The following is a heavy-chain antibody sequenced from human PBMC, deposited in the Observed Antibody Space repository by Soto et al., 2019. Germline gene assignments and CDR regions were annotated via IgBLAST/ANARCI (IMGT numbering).Heavy chain of an antibody. V-gene: IGHV1-3*01. CDR2: INAGNGNT. J-gene: IGHJ6*02. Sequence: ASVKVSCKASGYTFTSYAMHWVRQAPGQRLEWMGWINAGNGNTKYSQKFQGRVTITRDTSASTAYMELSSLRSEDTAVYYCARGGYCSSTSCSIRSHHYYYGMDVWGQGTTVTVSS. D-gene: IGHD2-2*01. CDR3: ARGGYCSSTSCSIRSHHYYYGMDV. CDR1: GYTFTSYA.